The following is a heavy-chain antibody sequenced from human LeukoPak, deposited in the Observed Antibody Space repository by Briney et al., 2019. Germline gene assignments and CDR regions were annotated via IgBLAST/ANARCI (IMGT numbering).Heavy chain of an antibody. CDR1: GGTFSSYA. D-gene: IGHD5-24*01. CDR2: IIPIFGTA. V-gene: IGHV1-69*05. Sequence: ASVKVSCKASGGTFSSYAISWVRQAPGQGLEWMGRIIPIFGTANYAQKFQGRVTITTDESTSTAYMELSSLRSEDTAMYYCARDRGMATIKPFDYWGQGTLVTVSS. J-gene: IGHJ4*02. CDR3: ARDRGMATIKPFDY.